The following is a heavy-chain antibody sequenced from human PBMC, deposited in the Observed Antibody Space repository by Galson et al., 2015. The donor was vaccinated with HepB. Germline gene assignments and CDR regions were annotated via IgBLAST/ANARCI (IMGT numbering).Heavy chain of an antibody. D-gene: IGHD3-10*01. CDR2: ILHDGSDK. CDR1: GFTFSSYG. Sequence: SLRLSCAASGFTFSSYGMHWVRQAPGKGLEWVAFILHDGSDKHYADSLKGRFTISRDKSKNTLYLQMNSLRAEDTAVYYCAKEFNSALWFGDQKHWFDPWGQGTLVTVSS. CDR3: AKEFNSALWFGDQKHWFDP. V-gene: IGHV3-30*18. J-gene: IGHJ5*02.